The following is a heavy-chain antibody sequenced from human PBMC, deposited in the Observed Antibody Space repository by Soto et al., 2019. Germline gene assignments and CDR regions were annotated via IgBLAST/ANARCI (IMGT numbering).Heavy chain of an antibody. CDR1: GGSISSYY. J-gene: IGHJ4*02. D-gene: IGHD6-13*01. V-gene: IGHV4-59*08. Sequence: SETLSLTCTVSGGSISSYYWSWIRQPPGKGLEWIGYIYYSGSTNYNPSLKSRVTISVDTSKNQFSLKLSSVTAADTAVYYCARLFRIAAAGTGDYYFDYWGQGTLVTVSS. CDR2: IYYSGST. CDR3: ARLFRIAAAGTGDYYFDY.